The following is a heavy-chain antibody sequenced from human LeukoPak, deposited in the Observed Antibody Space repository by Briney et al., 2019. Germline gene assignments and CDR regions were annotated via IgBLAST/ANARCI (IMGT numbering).Heavy chain of an antibody. J-gene: IGHJ4*02. CDR1: GFTFSSNG. D-gene: IGHD6-13*01. CDR3: AKFIAAAGGSFDY. CDR2: ISATGGTT. Sequence: GGSLRLSCAASGFTFSSNGMNWVRQAPGKGLEWVSYISATGGTTYYADSVKGRFTISRDNSKNTLYLQMNSLRAEDTAVYYCAKFIAAAGGSFDYWGQGTLVTVSS. V-gene: IGHV3-23*01.